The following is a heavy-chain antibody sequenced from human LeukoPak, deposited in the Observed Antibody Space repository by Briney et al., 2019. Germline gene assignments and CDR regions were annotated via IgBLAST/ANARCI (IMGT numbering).Heavy chain of an antibody. CDR2: ISGSGGST. J-gene: IGHJ1*01. V-gene: IGHV3-23*01. D-gene: IGHD6-13*01. Sequence: PGGSLRLSCAASGFTFSSYAMSWVRQAPGKGLEWVSAISGSGGSTYYADSVKGRFTISRDNSKNTLYLQMNSLRAEDTAVYYCAKDATELIAAAEYFQHWGQGTLVTVSS. CDR1: GFTFSSYA. CDR3: AKDATELIAAAEYFQH.